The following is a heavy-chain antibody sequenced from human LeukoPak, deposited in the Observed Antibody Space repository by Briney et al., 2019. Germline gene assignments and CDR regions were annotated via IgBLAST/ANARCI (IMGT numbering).Heavy chain of an antibody. CDR3: ARGVENYDFWSGSAINYFDY. D-gene: IGHD3-3*01. V-gene: IGHV4-31*03. CDR1: GGSISSGGYY. J-gene: IGHJ4*02. CDR2: IYYSGST. Sequence: SETLSLTCTVSGGSISSGGYYWSWLRQHPGKGLEWIGYIYYSGSTYYNPSLKSRVTISVDTSKNQFSLKLSSVTAADTAVYYCARGVENYDFWSGSAINYFDYWGQGTLVTVSS.